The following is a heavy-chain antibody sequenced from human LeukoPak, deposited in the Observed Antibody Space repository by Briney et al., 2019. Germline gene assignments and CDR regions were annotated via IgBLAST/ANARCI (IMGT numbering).Heavy chain of an antibody. CDR1: GGSFSGYY. Sequence: SETLSLTCAVYGGSFSGYYRSWIRQPPGKGLEWIGSIYYSGSTYYNPSLKSRVTISVDTSKNQFSLKLSSVTAADTAVYYCARGNLWPTYDYVWGSYRPLDYWGQGTLVTVSS. CDR2: IYYSGST. V-gene: IGHV4-34*01. CDR3: ARGNLWPTYDYVWGSYRPLDY. J-gene: IGHJ4*02. D-gene: IGHD3-16*02.